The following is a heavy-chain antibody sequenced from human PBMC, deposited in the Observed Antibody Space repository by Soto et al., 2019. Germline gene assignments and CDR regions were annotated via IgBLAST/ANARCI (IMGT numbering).Heavy chain of an antibody. D-gene: IGHD6-19*01. Sequence: EVQLVESGGGLVQPGRSLRLSCAASGFTFDDYAMHWVRQAPGKGLEWVSGISWNSGSIGYADSVKGRFTISRDNAKNSLYLQMNSLRAEDTALYYCAKDSAVTAVAGDFDYWGQGTLVTVSS. CDR1: GFTFDDYA. CDR3: AKDSAVTAVAGDFDY. V-gene: IGHV3-9*01. CDR2: ISWNSGSI. J-gene: IGHJ4*02.